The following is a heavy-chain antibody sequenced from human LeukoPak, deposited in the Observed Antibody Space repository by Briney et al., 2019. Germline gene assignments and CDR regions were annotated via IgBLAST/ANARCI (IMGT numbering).Heavy chain of an antibody. CDR3: ARDSRYYYDSSGYDY. CDR2: IYHSGST. Sequence: SETLSLTCAVSGGSISSSNWWSWVRQPPGKGLEWIGEIYHSGSTNYNPSLKSRVTISVDKSKNQFSLKLSSVTAADTAVYYCARDSRYYYDSSGYDYWGQGTLVTVSS. CDR1: GGSISSSNW. D-gene: IGHD3-22*01. J-gene: IGHJ4*02. V-gene: IGHV4-4*02.